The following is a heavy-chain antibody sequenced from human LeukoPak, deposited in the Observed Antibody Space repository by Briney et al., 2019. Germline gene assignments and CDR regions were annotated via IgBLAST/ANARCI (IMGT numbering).Heavy chain of an antibody. CDR1: GGSISSYY. V-gene: IGHV4-59*08. CDR2: IYYSGST. D-gene: IGHD6-19*01. CDR3: ARHLYSSGWYAENYFDY. Sequence: SETLSLTCTVSGGSISSYYWSWIRQPPGKGLEWIGYIYYSGSTNYNPSLKSRVTISVDTSKNQFSLKLSSVTAADTAVYYCARHLYSSGWYAENYFDYWGQGTLVTVSS. J-gene: IGHJ4*02.